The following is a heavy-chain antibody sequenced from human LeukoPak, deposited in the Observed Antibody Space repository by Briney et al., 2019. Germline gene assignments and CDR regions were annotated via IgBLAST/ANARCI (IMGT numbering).Heavy chain of an antibody. CDR3: ARERGKDFDY. V-gene: IGHV3-48*03. Sequence: GGSLRLSCAASGLPLSSYEMNWVRQGPGKGLEWVSYISSGGSAIKYADSVKGRFTISRDNAKNSLYLQMNSLRAGDTAVYYCARERGKDFDYWGQGTLVTVA. CDR2: ISSGGSAI. J-gene: IGHJ4*02. CDR1: GLPLSSYE.